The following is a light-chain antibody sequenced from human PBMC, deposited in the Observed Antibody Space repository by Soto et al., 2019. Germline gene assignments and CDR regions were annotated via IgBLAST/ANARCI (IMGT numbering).Light chain of an antibody. CDR1: QSISSW. V-gene: IGKV1-5*01. J-gene: IGKJ1*01. CDR2: DAS. CDR3: QQYTSYWRS. Sequence: DIQMTQSPSTLSASVGDRVTITCRASQSISSWLAWYQQKPGKAPKLLIYDASNLEGGVPSRFSGSGSGTEFTLTINSLQPDDFATYYCQQYTSYWRSFGQGTKVEIK.